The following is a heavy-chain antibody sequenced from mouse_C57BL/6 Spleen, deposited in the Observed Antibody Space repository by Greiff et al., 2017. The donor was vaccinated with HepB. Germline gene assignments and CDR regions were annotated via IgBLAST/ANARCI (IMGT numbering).Heavy chain of an antibody. J-gene: IGHJ4*01. Sequence: QVQLQQSGAELVRPGTSVKVSCKASGYAFTNYLIEWVKQRPGQGLEWIGVINPGSGGTNYNEKFKGKATLTADKSSSTAYMQLSSLTSEDSAVYCCARSPGVDYWGQGTSVTVSS. CDR3: ARSPGVDY. V-gene: IGHV1-54*01. CDR2: INPGSGGT. CDR1: GYAFTNYL.